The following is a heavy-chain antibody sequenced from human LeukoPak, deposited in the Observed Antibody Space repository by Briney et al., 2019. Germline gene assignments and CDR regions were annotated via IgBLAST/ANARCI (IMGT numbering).Heavy chain of an antibody. CDR2: INHSGST. V-gene: IGHV4-34*01. CDR1: GGSFSGYY. Sequence: PSEALSLTCAVYGGSFSGYYWSWIRQPPGKGLEWIGEINHSGSTNYNPSLKSRVTISVDTSKNQFSLKLSSVTAADTAVYYCARRPGSRRFGYWGQGTLVTVSS. J-gene: IGHJ4*02. D-gene: IGHD1-26*01. CDR3: ARRPGSRRFGY.